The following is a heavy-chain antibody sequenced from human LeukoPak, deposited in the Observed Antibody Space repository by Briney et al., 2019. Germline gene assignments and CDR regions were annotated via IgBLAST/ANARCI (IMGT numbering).Heavy chain of an antibody. CDR2: ISGSGGST. CDR1: GFTFSSYA. J-gene: IGHJ3*01. V-gene: IGHV3-23*01. CDR3: ARVFGLLAPTST. Sequence: GGSLRLSCAASGFTFSSYAMSWVRQAPGKGLEWVSAISGSGGSTYYADSVKGRFTISRDNAKNSLYLQMNSLRAEDTAVYYCARVFGLLAPTSTWGQGTMVTVSS. D-gene: IGHD3-3*01.